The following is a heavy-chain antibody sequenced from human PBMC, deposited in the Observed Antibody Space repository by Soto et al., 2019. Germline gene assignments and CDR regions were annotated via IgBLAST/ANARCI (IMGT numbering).Heavy chain of an antibody. Sequence: GGSLRLSCAASGFTFSSYAMSWVRQAPGKGLEWVSAISGSGGSTYYADSVKGRFTISRDNAENTLYLQMNSLRAEDTAVYYGAKDRSITMIVVVITSFDYWGQGTLVTVSS. J-gene: IGHJ4*02. CDR3: AKDRSITMIVVVITSFDY. D-gene: IGHD3-22*01. V-gene: IGHV3-23*01. CDR2: ISGSGGST. CDR1: GFTFSSYA.